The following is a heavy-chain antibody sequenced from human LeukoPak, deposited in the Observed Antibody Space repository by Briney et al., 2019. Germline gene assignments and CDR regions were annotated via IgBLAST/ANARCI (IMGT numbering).Heavy chain of an antibody. CDR2: ISGSGGST. Sequence: GGSLRLSCAASGFTFSSYGMSWVRQAPGKGLEWVSAISGSGGSTYYADSVKGRFTISRDNSKNTLYLQMNSLRAEDTAVYYCAKALRFGRTYYYMDVWGKGTTVTISS. D-gene: IGHD3/OR15-3a*01. CDR3: AKALRFGRTYYYMDV. V-gene: IGHV3-23*01. CDR1: GFTFSSYG. J-gene: IGHJ6*03.